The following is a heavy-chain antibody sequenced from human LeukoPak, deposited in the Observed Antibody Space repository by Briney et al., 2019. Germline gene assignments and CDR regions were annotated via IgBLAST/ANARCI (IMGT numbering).Heavy chain of an antibody. CDR2: IYYIGTT. D-gene: IGHD6-6*01. CDR1: GGSISSGDYY. Sequence: SETLSLTCTVSGGSISSGDYYWSWIRQHPGKGLEWIGYIYYIGTTYYNPSLKSRVFISVDTSKKQFSLKLSSVTAADTAVYYCARGAKLYSSSSRGAFDYWGQGTLVTVSS. CDR3: ARGAKLYSSSSRGAFDY. V-gene: IGHV4-31*03. J-gene: IGHJ4*02.